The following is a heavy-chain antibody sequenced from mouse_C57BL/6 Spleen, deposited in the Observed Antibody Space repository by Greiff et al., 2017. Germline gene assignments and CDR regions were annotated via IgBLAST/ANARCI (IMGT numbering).Heavy chain of an antibody. Sequence: QVQLQQPGAELVKPGASVKMSCKASGYTFTSYWITWVKQRPGQGLEWIGDIYPGSGSTNYNGKFKSKATLTVDTSSSTAYMQLSSLTSGDSAVYYCAKPRYPYYAMDYWGQGTSVTVSS. D-gene: IGHD2-12*01. CDR3: AKPRYPYYAMDY. J-gene: IGHJ4*01. CDR2: IYPGSGST. V-gene: IGHV1-55*01. CDR1: GYTFTSYW.